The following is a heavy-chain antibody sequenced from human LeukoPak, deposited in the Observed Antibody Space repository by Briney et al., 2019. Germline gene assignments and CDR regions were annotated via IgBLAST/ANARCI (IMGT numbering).Heavy chain of an antibody. J-gene: IGHJ4*02. CDR2: ISPNSGGT. V-gene: IGHV1-2*02. CDR3: TVWFGELTH. Sequence: ASVKVSCKASGGTFSSYTISWVRQAPGQGLEWMGRISPNSGGTNYAQKFQGRVTMTRDTSITIAYMELSRLRSDDTAMYYCTVWFGELTHWGQGTLVTVSS. D-gene: IGHD3-10*01. CDR1: GGTFSSYT.